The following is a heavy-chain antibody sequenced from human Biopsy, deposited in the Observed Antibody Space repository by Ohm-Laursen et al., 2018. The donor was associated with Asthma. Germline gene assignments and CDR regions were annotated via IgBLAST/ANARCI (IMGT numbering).Heavy chain of an antibody. CDR3: VRHQYSSSWSTFDY. Sequence: TLSLTCFVSGAAISRGGYYWGWIRQPPGKGMEWIGSMYHSGSPYYHPSLKSRVTISVDTSKNQLSLKMSSVTAADTAVYFCVRHQYSSSWSTFDYWGQGALVTVSS. CDR2: MYHSGSP. J-gene: IGHJ4*02. CDR1: GAAISRGGYY. V-gene: IGHV4-39*01. D-gene: IGHD3-22*01.